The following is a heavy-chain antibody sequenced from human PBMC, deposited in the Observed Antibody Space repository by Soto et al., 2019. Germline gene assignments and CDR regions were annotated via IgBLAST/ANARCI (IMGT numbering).Heavy chain of an antibody. CDR2: IYYSGST. J-gene: IGHJ4*02. Sequence: SETLSLTCTVSGGSISSYYWSWIRQPPGKGLEWIGYIYYSGSTNYNPSLKSRVTISVDTSKNQFSLKLSSVTAADTAVYYCARHVSSSWYDGDQDGLDYWGQGTLVTVSS. D-gene: IGHD6-13*01. CDR3: ARHVSSSWYDGDQDGLDY. CDR1: GGSISSYY. V-gene: IGHV4-59*08.